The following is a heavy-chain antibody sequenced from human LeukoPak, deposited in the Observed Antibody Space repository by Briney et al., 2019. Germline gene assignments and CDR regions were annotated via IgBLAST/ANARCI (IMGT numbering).Heavy chain of an antibody. Sequence: GASVKVSCKASGYTFTSYDINWVRQATGQGLEWMGWMNPNSGNTGYAQKFQGRVTMTRNTSISTAYMELSSLRSEDTAVYYWARLGGVGLVTAIMPTDIWGQGTLVTVSS. D-gene: IGHD2-21*02. CDR2: MNPNSGNT. V-gene: IGHV1-8*01. CDR3: ARLGGVGLVTAIMPTDI. J-gene: IGHJ4*02. CDR1: GYTFTSYD.